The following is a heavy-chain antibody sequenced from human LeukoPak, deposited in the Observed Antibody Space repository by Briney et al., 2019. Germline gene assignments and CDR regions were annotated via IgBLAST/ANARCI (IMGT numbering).Heavy chain of an antibody. V-gene: IGHV4-59*01. CDR2: IYYSGST. CDR1: GGSISSYY. Sequence: PSETLSLTCTVSGGSISSYYWSWIRQPPGKGLERIGYIYYSGSTNYNPSLKSRVTISVDTSKNQFSLKLSSVTAADTAVYYCARDRYSGYDHYFDYWGQGTLVTVSS. D-gene: IGHD5-12*01. J-gene: IGHJ4*02. CDR3: ARDRYSGYDHYFDY.